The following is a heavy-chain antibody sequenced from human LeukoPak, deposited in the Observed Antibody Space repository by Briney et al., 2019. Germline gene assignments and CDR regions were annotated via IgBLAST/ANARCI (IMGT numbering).Heavy chain of an antibody. J-gene: IGHJ5*02. CDR1: GFTFSSYA. V-gene: IGHV3-30*04. CDR2: ISYDGSNK. CDR3: AKHDGDYVNWFDP. Sequence: GGSLRLSCAASGFTFSSYAMHWVRQAPGKGLEWVAVISYDGSNKYYADSVKGRFTISRDNSKNTLYLQMNSLRADDTAVYYCAKHDGDYVNWFDPWGQGTLVTVSS. D-gene: IGHD2-21*01.